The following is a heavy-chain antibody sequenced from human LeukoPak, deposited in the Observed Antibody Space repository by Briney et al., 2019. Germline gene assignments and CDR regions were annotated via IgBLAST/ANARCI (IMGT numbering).Heavy chain of an antibody. V-gene: IGHV3-23*01. CDR2: ISGSGGST. Sequence: GGSLRLSCAASGFTFSSYAMSWVRQAPGKGLEWVSAISGSGGSTYYADSVKGRFTISRDNSKNTLYLQMNSLRAEDTAVYYRAKTPLDYDSSGYYYFDYWGQGTLVTVSS. D-gene: IGHD3-22*01. CDR1: GFTFSSYA. CDR3: AKTPLDYDSSGYYYFDY. J-gene: IGHJ4*02.